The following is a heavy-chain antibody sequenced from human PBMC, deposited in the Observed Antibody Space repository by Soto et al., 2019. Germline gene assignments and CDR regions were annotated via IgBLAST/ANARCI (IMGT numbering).Heavy chain of an antibody. CDR1: GLSFSRYW. CDR2: ISSDGSST. CDR3: TSESSGYSSYFDY. V-gene: IGHV3-74*01. J-gene: IGHJ4*02. Sequence: EVQLVESGGGLVQPGGSLRLSCAGSGLSFSRYWIHWVRQAPGKGLVWVSRISSDGSSTTYADSVKGRFTISRDNAKNTLYLQMNSLRAEDTAVYYCTSESSGYSSYFDYWGQGTLVTVSS. D-gene: IGHD5-12*01.